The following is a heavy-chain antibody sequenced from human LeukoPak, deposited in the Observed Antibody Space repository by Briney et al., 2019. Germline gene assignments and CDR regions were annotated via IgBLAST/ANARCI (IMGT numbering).Heavy chain of an antibody. Sequence: PGGSLRLSCAASGFTFSSSAMSWVRQAPGKGLEWVSAISNNGGYTYYADSVQGRSTISRDNSKSTLCLQMNSLRAEDAAVYYCVKEAYYGWGSSPTFYFDYWGQGTRVTVSS. CDR1: GFTFSSSA. CDR3: VKEAYYGWGSSPTFYFDY. D-gene: IGHD3-10*01. V-gene: IGHV3-23*01. CDR2: ISNNGGYT. J-gene: IGHJ4*02.